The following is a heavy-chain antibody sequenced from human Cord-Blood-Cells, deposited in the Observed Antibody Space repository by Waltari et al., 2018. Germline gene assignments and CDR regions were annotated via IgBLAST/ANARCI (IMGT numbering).Heavy chain of an antibody. Sequence: VQLVPSGAEVTKPGASVKVSCTASGYTFTGYYMHWVRQASGQGLEWMGWINPNRGGTNYAQKFEGRVTMTRDTSISTAYMELSRLRSDDTAVYYCANSGYSYGPFDYWGQGTLVTVSS. V-gene: IGHV1-2*02. CDR1: GYTFTGYY. CDR3: ANSGYSYGPFDY. CDR2: INPNRGGT. J-gene: IGHJ4*02. D-gene: IGHD5-18*01.